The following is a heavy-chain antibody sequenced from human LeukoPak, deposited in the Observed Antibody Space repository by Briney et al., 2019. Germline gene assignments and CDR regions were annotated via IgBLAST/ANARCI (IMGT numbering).Heavy chain of an antibody. J-gene: IGHJ4*02. D-gene: IGHD1-14*01. Sequence: PSETLSLTCTVSGGSISSYYWSWLRQPPGKGLECIRYIYSSGSFSYNPSLKSRVTLSVGTSKNQFSLKLTSVTAADTAVYFCARHRGTSWNYFDYWGQGTLVTVSS. CDR2: IYSSGSF. V-gene: IGHV4-59*08. CDR3: ARHRGTSWNYFDY. CDR1: GGSISSYY.